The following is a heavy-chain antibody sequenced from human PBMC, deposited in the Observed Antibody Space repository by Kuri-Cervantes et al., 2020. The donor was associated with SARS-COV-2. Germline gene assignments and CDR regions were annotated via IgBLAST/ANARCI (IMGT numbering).Heavy chain of an antibody. CDR3: ARAMGYSSSWSPAAFDY. Sequence: SETLSLTCSVSGDSVSHYCWGWIRQPPGKGLEWIGEVYHSGSTNYNPSLKSRVTISVDTSKNQFSLKLSSVTAADTAVYYCARAMGYSSSWSPAAFDYWGQGTLVTVSS. D-gene: IGHD6-13*01. CDR2: VYHSGST. J-gene: IGHJ4*02. V-gene: IGHV4-34*01. CDR1: GDSVSHYC.